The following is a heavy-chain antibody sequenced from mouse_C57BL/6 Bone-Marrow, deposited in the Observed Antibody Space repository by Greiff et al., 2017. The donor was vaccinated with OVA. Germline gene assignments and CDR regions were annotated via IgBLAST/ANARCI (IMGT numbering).Heavy chain of an antibody. D-gene: IGHD1-1*01. CDR3: SRGTTVVSWYFDV. J-gene: IGHJ1*03. Sequence: QVQLQQSGAELMKPGASVKLSCKATGYTFTGYWIEWVKQRPGHGLEWIGEILPGGGSTNYNEKFKGKATFTADTSSNTAYMQLSSLTTEDSAIDYCSRGTTVVSWYFDVWGTGTTVTVSS. V-gene: IGHV1-9*01. CDR1: GYTFTGYW. CDR2: ILPGGGST.